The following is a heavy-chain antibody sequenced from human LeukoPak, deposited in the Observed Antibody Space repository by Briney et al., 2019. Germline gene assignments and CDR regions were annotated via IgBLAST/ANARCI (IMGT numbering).Heavy chain of an antibody. CDR1: GGSFSGYY. J-gene: IGHJ5*02. Sequence: PSETLSLTCAVYGGSFSGYYWSWIRQPPGKGLEWIGGINHSGSTNYNPSLKSRVTISVDTSKNQFSLKLSSVNAADTAVYYCARGRGYCSSTSCYTTPRNWFDPWGQGTLVTVSS. CDR2: INHSGST. D-gene: IGHD2-2*02. V-gene: IGHV4-34*01. CDR3: ARGRGYCSSTSCYTTPRNWFDP.